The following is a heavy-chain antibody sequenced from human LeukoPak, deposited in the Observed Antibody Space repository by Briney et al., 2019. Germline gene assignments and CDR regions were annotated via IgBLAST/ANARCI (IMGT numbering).Heavy chain of an antibody. CDR3: ARDQALPNIVVVPAAIDFDY. Sequence: GGSLRLSCAASGFTFSSYSMNWVRQAPGKGLEWVSSISSSSSYIYYADSVKGRFTISRDNAKNSLYLQMNSLRAEDTAVYYCARDQALPNIVVVPAAIDFDYWGQGPLVTVSS. J-gene: IGHJ4*02. D-gene: IGHD2-2*02. CDR1: GFTFSSYS. CDR2: ISSSSSYI. V-gene: IGHV3-21*01.